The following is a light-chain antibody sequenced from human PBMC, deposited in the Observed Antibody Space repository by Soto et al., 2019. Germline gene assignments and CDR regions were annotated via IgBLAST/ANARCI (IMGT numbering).Light chain of an antibody. CDR3: QQYNYWPPIT. CDR1: QSVSSN. CDR2: GAS. V-gene: IGKV3D-15*01. Sequence: EIVMTQSPATVSVSPGERATLSCRASQSVSSNLAWYQQKPGQAPRLLIYGASTRATRVPARFSGSGSGTEFTLPISSLQSEDFAVYYCQQYNYWPPITFGQGTRLEIK. J-gene: IGKJ5*01.